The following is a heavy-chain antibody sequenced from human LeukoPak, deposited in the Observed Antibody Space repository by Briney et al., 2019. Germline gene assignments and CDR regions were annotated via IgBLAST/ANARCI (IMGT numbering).Heavy chain of an antibody. V-gene: IGHV3-23*01. CDR3: ANSSYGF. CDR2: ISGSGGGT. D-gene: IGHD3-10*01. CDR1: EFTFSNYA. J-gene: IGHJ4*02. Sequence: GGSLRLSCAASEFTFSNYAMSWVRQAPGKGLEWVSAISGSGGGTYYADSVKGRFTISRDNSKNTVYLQMNSLRAEDTAVYYCANSSYGFWGQGTLVTVSS.